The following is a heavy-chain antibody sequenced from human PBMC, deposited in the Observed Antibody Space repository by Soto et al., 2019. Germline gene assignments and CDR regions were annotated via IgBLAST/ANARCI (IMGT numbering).Heavy chain of an antibody. CDR1: GGTFSSYA. V-gene: IGHV1-69*01. CDR2: IIPIFGTA. Sequence: QVQLVQSGAEVKKPGSSVKVSCKASGGTFSSYAISWVRQAPGQGLEWMGGIIPIFGTANYAQKFQCRVTITADESTSTAYMELSSLRSEDTAVYYCANNYYGSGSYSSYYYGMDVWGQGTTVTVS. CDR3: ANNYYGSGSYSSYYYGMDV. D-gene: IGHD3-10*01. J-gene: IGHJ6*02.